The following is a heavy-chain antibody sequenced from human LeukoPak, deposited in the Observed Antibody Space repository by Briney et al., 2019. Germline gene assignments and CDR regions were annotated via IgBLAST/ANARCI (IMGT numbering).Heavy chain of an antibody. CDR1: GGFISSGGYY. J-gene: IGHJ4*02. V-gene: IGHV4-31*03. D-gene: IGHD4-11*01. CDR2: IYYSGDT. CDR3: ARGGYSNLDS. Sequence: SETLSLTCTVSGGFISSGGYYWSWIRQHPGKGLEWIGYIYYSGDTHYNPSLKSRVIMSVDTSKNQSSLKVSSVTAADTAVYYCARGGYSNLDSWGQGVLVTVSS.